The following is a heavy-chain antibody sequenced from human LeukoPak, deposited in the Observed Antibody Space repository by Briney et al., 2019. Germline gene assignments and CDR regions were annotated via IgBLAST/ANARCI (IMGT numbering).Heavy chain of an antibody. V-gene: IGHV3-7*01. CDR2: IKQDGSEE. J-gene: IGHJ4*02. CDR3: ARGDIVVVPGVPHDY. D-gene: IGHD2-2*01. CDR1: GFTFSSYW. Sequence: QPGGSLRLSCAASGFTFSSYWMSWVRQAPGKGLEWVANIKQDGSEEYYVDSVKGRFTISRDNAKNSLYLQMNSLRAEDTAVYYCARGDIVVVPGVPHDYWGQGTLVTVSS.